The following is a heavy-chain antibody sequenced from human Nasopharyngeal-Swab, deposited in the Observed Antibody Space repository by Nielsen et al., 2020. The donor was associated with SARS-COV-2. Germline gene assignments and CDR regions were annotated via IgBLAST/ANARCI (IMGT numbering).Heavy chain of an antibody. CDR3: AREGSGWYTYYFDY. CDR1: GYTFTSYD. V-gene: IGHV1-2*06. Sequence: ASVKVSCKASGYTFTSYDINWVRQATGQGLEWMGRINPNSGGTNYAQRFQGRVTMTRDTSISTAYMELSRLRSDDTAVYYCAREGSGWYTYYFDYWGQGTLVTVSS. D-gene: IGHD6-19*01. CDR2: INPNSGGT. J-gene: IGHJ4*02.